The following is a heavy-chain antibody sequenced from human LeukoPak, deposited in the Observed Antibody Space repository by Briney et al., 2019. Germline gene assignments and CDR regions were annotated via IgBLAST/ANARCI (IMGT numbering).Heavy chain of an antibody. V-gene: IGHV3-30*18. D-gene: IGHD1-26*01. J-gene: IGHJ4*02. CDR1: GFTFSSYG. CDR2: ISYDGSNK. Sequence: GGSLRLSCAASGFTFSSYGMHWVRQAPGKGLEWVAVISYDGSNKYYADSVKGRFTISRDNSKSTLYLQMNSLRAEDTAIYYCAKAGSIRFDYWGQGTLVTVSS. CDR3: AKAGSIRFDY.